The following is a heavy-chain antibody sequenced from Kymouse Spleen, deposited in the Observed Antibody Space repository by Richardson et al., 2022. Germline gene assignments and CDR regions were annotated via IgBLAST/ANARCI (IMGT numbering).Heavy chain of an antibody. J-gene: IGHJ6*02. CDR1: GFTFDDYA. V-gene: IGHV3-9*01. CDR3: AKDWNWNYAGMDV. D-gene: IGHD1-7*01. CDR2: ISWNSGSI. Sequence: EVQLVESGGGLVQPGRSLRLSCAASGFTFDDYAMHWVRQAPGKGLEWVSGISWNSGSIGYADSVKGRFTISRDNAKNSLYLQMNSLRAEDTALYYCAKDWNWNYAGMDVWGQGTTVTVSS.